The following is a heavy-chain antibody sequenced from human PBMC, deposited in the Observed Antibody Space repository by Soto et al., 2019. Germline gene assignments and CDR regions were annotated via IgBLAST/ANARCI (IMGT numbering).Heavy chain of an antibody. D-gene: IGHD3-3*01. J-gene: IGHJ5*02. CDR2: IYYTGNT. Sequence: QVQLQESGPGLVKPSQTLSLTCTVSGGSVSSGSYYWSWIRQHPGRGLEWIGYIYYTGNTYYNPSLKRRLAISVDTSKHQFSLKLTSVTAADTAVYYRARDPRSAYYHDRWGQGTLVT. CDR3: ARDPRSAYYHDR. CDR1: GGSVSSGSYY. V-gene: IGHV4-31*03.